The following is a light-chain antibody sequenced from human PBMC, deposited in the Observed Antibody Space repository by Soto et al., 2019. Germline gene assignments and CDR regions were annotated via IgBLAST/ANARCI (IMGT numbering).Light chain of an antibody. V-gene: IGKV1-39*01. CDR3: QQSYSTPPWT. J-gene: IGKJ1*01. CDR2: AAS. Sequence: DIQMTQSPSSLSASVGDRVTITCRASQSIVTYLNWYLQKPGKAPKLLIYAASNLQSGVPSRFSGSGSGTDLTLTISSLKPQDFATYFCQQSYSTPPWTFGHGTKVDLK. CDR1: QSIVTY.